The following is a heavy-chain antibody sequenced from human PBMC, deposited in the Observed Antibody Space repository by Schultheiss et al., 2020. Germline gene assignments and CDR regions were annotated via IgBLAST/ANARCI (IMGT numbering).Heavy chain of an antibody. CDR2: IYYSGST. Sequence: SETLSLTCTVSGGSISSSSYYWGWIRQPPGKGLEWIGSIYYSGSTNYNPSLKSRVTISVDTSKNQFSLKLSSVTAADTAVYYCARGGEYYYDSSGYSTLYYYYYGMDVWGQGTTVTVSS. V-gene: IGHV4-39*07. J-gene: IGHJ6*02. CDR3: ARGGEYYYDSSGYSTLYYYYYGMDV. D-gene: IGHD3-22*01. CDR1: GGSISSSSYY.